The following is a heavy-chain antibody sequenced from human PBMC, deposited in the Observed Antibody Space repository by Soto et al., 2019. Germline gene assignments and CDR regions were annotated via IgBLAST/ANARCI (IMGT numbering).Heavy chain of an antibody. CDR3: ARGGMYYYDSSGSISFDY. CDR2: IYYSGST. D-gene: IGHD3-22*01. CDR1: GGSISSGDYY. J-gene: IGHJ4*02. V-gene: IGHV4-30-4*01. Sequence: PSETLSLTCTVSGGSISSGDYYWSWIRQPPGKGLEWIGYIYYSGSTYYNPSLKSRVTISVDTSKNQFSLKLSSVTAADTAVYYCARGGMYYYDSSGSISFDYWGQGTLVTVSS.